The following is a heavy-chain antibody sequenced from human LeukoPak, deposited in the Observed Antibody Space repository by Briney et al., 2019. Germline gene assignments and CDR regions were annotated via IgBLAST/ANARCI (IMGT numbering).Heavy chain of an antibody. V-gene: IGHV4-30-4*08. D-gene: IGHD3-3*01. CDR2: IYYSGST. CDR1: GGSISSGDYY. Sequence: SQTLSLTCTVSGGSISSGDYYWSWIRQPPGKGLEWIGYIYYSGSTYYNPSLKSRVTISVDTSKNQFSLKLSSVTAADTAVYYCARVVPAASPYDFWSGYRAFDIWGQGTMVTASS. J-gene: IGHJ3*02. CDR3: ARVVPAASPYDFWSGYRAFDI.